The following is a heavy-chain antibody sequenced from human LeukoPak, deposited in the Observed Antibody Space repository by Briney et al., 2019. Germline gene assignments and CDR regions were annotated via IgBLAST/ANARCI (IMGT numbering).Heavy chain of an antibody. Sequence: SETLSLTCTVSGGSISSYYWNWIRQPPGKGLEWIAYIYHSGSTNYNPSLKSRVTISVDTSKNQFSLKLTSVTAADTAVYYCARDLRGTSAMDVWGKGTTVTVSS. J-gene: IGHJ6*03. V-gene: IGHV4-59*01. D-gene: IGHD2-2*01. CDR3: ARDLRGTSAMDV. CDR2: IYHSGST. CDR1: GGSISSYY.